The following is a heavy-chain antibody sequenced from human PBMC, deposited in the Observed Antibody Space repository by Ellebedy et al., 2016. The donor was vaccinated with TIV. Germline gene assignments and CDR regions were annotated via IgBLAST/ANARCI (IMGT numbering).Heavy chain of an antibody. Sequence: SETLSLXXTVSGCSISSYYWSWIRQPAGKGLEWIGRIYTSGSTNYNPSLKSRVTMSVDTSKNQFSLKLSSVTAADTAVYYCARGRGSTYYYGSGSRNWFDPWGQGTLVTVSS. CDR3: ARGRGSTYYYGSGSRNWFDP. CDR1: GCSISSYY. D-gene: IGHD3-10*01. V-gene: IGHV4-4*07. CDR2: IYTSGST. J-gene: IGHJ5*02.